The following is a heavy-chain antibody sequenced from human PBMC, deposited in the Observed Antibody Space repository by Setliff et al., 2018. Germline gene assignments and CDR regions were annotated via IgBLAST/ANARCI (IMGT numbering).Heavy chain of an antibody. Sequence: ASVKVSCKASGYTFTGYYMHWVRRAPGQRLEWMGWINAGNGNTKYSQKFQGRVTITRDTSASTAYMELSSLRSEDTAVYYCARDTYIGDFWSGYYIQGRFDPWGQGTLVTVSS. V-gene: IGHV1-3*01. J-gene: IGHJ5*02. CDR1: GYTFTGYY. D-gene: IGHD3-3*01. CDR2: INAGNGNT. CDR3: ARDTYIGDFWSGYYIQGRFDP.